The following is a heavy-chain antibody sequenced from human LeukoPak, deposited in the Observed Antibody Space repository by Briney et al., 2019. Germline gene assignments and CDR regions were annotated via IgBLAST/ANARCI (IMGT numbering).Heavy chain of an antibody. J-gene: IGHJ4*02. CDR1: GYTFTSYG. D-gene: IGHD6-13*01. Sequence: ASVKVSCKASGYTFTSYGISWVRQAPGQGLEWMGWISAYNGNTNYAQKLQGRVTMTTDTSTSTAYMELRSLRSDDTAIYYCARLYSNKWYTGSLYFDHWGRGTLVTVSS. V-gene: IGHV1-18*01. CDR2: ISAYNGNT. CDR3: ARLYSNKWYTGSLYFDH.